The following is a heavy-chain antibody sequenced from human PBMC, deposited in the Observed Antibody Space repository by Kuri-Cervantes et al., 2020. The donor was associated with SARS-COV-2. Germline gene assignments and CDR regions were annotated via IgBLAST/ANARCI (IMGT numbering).Heavy chain of an antibody. CDR2: LYYSGGT. CDR3: ARLRWLQGDFDY. V-gene: IGHV4-39*07. Sequence: SETLSPPCNVLGGSTSSSSYYWGSIRQPPGKGLEWFWRLYYSGGTYYNPSLKTRVTISVDTSKNLFSLTLSSVNAADSAVYYCARLRWLQGDFDYWGQGNLVTVSS. CDR1: GGSTSSSSYY. J-gene: IGHJ4*02. D-gene: IGHD5-24*01.